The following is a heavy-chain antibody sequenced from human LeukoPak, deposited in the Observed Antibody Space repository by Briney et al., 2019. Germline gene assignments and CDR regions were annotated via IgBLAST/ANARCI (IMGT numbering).Heavy chain of an antibody. J-gene: IGHJ4*02. V-gene: IGHV4-31*03. D-gene: IGHD4-17*01. CDR2: IYYSGST. CDR1: GGSISSGGYY. Sequence: SETLSLTCTVSGGSISSGGYYWSWIRQHPGKGLEWIGYIYYSGSTYYNPSLKSRVTISVDRSKNQFSLKLSSVTAADTAMYYCARLTLDYGDLHWGQGTLVTVSS. CDR3: ARLTLDYGDLH.